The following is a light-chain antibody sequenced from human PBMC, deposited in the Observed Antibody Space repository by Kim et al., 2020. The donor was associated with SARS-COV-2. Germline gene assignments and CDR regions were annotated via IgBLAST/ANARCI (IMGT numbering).Light chain of an antibody. CDR3: QRYNLYSRT. V-gene: IGKV1-5*03. J-gene: IGKJ1*01. Sequence: ASVGDTVTITCRASQSISDWLAWYQQKPGKAPKLLIYRASNLESGVPSRFSGSGSGTEFTLTISSLQPDDFATYFCQRYNLYSRTFGQGTKVDIK. CDR1: QSISDW. CDR2: RAS.